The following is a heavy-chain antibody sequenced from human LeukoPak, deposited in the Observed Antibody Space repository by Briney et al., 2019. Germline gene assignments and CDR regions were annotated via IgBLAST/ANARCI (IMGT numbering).Heavy chain of an antibody. Sequence: GSLRLSCTASGFTFGDYAMSWVRQAPGKGLEWIGEINHSGSTNYNPSLKSRVTISVDTSKNQFSLKLSSVTAADTAVYYCARGRGGGYCSSTSCRVYFDYWAREPWSPSPQ. D-gene: IGHD2-2*01. V-gene: IGHV4-34*01. CDR3: ARGRGGGYCSSTSCRVYFDY. CDR1: GFTFGDYA. CDR2: INHSGST. J-gene: IGHJ4*02.